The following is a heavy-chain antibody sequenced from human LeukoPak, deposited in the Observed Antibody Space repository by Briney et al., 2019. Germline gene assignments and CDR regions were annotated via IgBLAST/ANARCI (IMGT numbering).Heavy chain of an antibody. D-gene: IGHD1-1*01. CDR1: GGSFSGYY. J-gene: IGHJ6*02. V-gene: IGHV4-34*01. CDR3: ARAPGPNWTYYYGMDV. CDR2: INHSGST. Sequence: SETLSLTCAVYGGSFSGYYWSWIRQPPGKGLEWIGEINHSGSTNYNPSLKSRVTISVDTSKNQFSLKLSSVTAADTAVYYCARAPGPNWTYYYGMDVWGQGTTVTVSS.